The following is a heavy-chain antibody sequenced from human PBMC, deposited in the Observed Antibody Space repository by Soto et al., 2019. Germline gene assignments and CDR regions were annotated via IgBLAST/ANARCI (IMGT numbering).Heavy chain of an antibody. CDR1: GGSISSSSYY. Sequence: PSETLSLTCTVSGGSISSSSYYWGWIRQPPGKGLEWIGSIYYSGSTYYNPALKRRVTISVDTSKKQFSLKLSSVTAADKAVYYCARTTVTTISYYYCGIDVWGQGTPVTLSS. V-gene: IGHV4-39*01. CDR2: IYYSGST. D-gene: IGHD4-17*01. J-gene: IGHJ6*02. CDR3: ARTTVTTISYYYCGIDV.